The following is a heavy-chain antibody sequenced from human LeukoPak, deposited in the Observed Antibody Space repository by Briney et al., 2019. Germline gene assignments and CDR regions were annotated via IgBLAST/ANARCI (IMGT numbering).Heavy chain of an antibody. CDR1: GGSISSYY. Sequence: TSETLSLTCTVSGGSISSYYWSWIRQPPGKGLGWIGYIYYSGSTNYNPSLKSRVTISVDTSKNQFSLKLSSVTAADTAVYYCAPSLRVEWLDLYYFDYWGQGTLVTVSS. D-gene: IGHD6-19*01. J-gene: IGHJ4*02. V-gene: IGHV4-59*08. CDR3: APSLRVEWLDLYYFDY. CDR2: IYYSGST.